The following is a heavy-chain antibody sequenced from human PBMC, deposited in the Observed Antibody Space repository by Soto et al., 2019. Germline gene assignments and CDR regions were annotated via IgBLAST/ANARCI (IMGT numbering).Heavy chain of an antibody. Sequence: SETLSLSCAVYGGSFSGYYWSWIRQPPGRGLEWIGEINHSGTTNNNPSLKSRVTISVDTSKNQFSLKLSSVTAADTAVFYCARHYSSGSRNWFDPWGQGTLVTVSS. V-gene: IGHV4-34*01. J-gene: IGHJ5*02. CDR3: ARHYSSGSRNWFDP. D-gene: IGHD6-19*01. CDR1: GGSFSGYY. CDR2: INHSGTT.